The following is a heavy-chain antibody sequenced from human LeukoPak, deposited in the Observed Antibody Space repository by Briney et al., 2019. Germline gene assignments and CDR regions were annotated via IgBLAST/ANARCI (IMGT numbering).Heavy chain of an antibody. V-gene: IGHV4-39*01. CDR2: IYYSGST. CDR3: ARLRYSGTYNWDY. J-gene: IGHJ4*02. Sequence: PSETLSLTCTVSGDSMRSWNYYWGWIRQPPGKGLEWMGNIYYSGSTSYNPSLKPRVTMSVDTSDKTFSLRLSSVTAADTAVYYCARLRYSGTYNWDYWGQGTLVTVSS. CDR1: GDSMRSWNYY. D-gene: IGHD1-26*01.